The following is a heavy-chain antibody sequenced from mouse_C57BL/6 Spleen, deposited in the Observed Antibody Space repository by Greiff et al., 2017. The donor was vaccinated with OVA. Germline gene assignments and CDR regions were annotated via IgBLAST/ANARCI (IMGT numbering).Heavy chain of an antibody. V-gene: IGHV1-52*01. D-gene: IGHD1-1*01. CDR1: GYTFTSYW. CDR3: ARSTVVATENYFDY. J-gene: IGHJ2*01. CDR2: IDPSDSET. Sequence: QVQLQQSGAELVRPGSSVKLSCKASGYTFTSYWMHWVKQRPIQGLEWIGNIDPSDSETHYNQKFKDKATLTVDKSSSTAYMQLSSLTSEDSAVYYCARSTVVATENYFDYWGQGTTLTVSS.